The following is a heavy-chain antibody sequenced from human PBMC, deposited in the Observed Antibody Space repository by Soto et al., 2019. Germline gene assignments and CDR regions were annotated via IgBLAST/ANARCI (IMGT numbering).Heavy chain of an antibody. Sequence: VQLVESGGGLVQPGGSLRLSCAASGFTFSGYYMTWVRQSPGRGLEWVGNIKQDGSEKYYVDSLKGRFTISRDNAKKSLYLQMNSVRVEDTAVYYCARGRSDDYFDYWGQGTLVTVSS. V-gene: IGHV3-7*01. D-gene: IGHD2-15*01. CDR3: ARGRSDDYFDY. CDR2: IKQDGSEK. CDR1: GFTFSGYY. J-gene: IGHJ4*02.